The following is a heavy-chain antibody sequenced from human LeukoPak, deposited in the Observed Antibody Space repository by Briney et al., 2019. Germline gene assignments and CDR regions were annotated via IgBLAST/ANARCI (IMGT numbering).Heavy chain of an antibody. CDR3: ARDLGL. CDR1: GGSISSYY. CDR2: IYYNGGN. J-gene: IGHJ4*02. D-gene: IGHD7-27*01. Sequence: SETLSLTCTVSGGSISSYYWSWIRQPPGKGLEWIGYIYYNGGNNYNPSLKRRVTISVDTSKNQFSLKLSSVTAADTAVYYCARDLGLWGQGTLVTVSS. V-gene: IGHV4-59*01.